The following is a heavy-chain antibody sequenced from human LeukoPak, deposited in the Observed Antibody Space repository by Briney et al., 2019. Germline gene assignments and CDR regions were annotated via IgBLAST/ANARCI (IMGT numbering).Heavy chain of an antibody. CDR3: AREGREGGFDY. D-gene: IGHD3-16*01. J-gene: IGHJ4*02. CDR2: IYSGGST. CDR1: GFTVSSNY. V-gene: IGHV3-53*01. Sequence: GGSLRLSCAASGFTVSSNYMSWVRQAPGKGLERVSVIYSGGSTYYADSVKGRFTISRDNSKNTLYLQMDSLRAEDTAVYYCAREGREGGFDYWGQGTLVTVSS.